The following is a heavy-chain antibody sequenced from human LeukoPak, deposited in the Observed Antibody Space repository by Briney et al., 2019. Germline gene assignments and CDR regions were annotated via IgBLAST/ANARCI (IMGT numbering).Heavy chain of an antibody. V-gene: IGHV4-34*01. D-gene: IGHD2-15*01. CDR2: INHSGST. CDR1: GGSFSGYY. CDR3: ASGKTPDY. J-gene: IGHJ4*02. Sequence: SETLSLTCAVYGGSFSGYYWSWIRQPSGKGLEWIGEINHSGSTNYNPSLKSRVTISVGTSKNQFSLKLSSVTAADTAVYYCASGKTPDYWGQGTLVTVSS.